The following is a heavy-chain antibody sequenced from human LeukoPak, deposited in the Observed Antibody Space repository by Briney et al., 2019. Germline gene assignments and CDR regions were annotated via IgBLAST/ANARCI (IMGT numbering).Heavy chain of an antibody. CDR2: IYSGGST. V-gene: IGHV3-53*01. J-gene: IGHJ4*02. Sequence: GGSLRLSCAASGFTVSSNYMSWVRQAPGKGLEWVSVIYSGGSTYYADSVKGRFTISRDNSKNTPYLQMNSLRAEDTAVYYCARVLAVALDYWGQGTLVTVSS. CDR3: ARVLAVALDY. CDR1: GFTVSSNY. D-gene: IGHD6-19*01.